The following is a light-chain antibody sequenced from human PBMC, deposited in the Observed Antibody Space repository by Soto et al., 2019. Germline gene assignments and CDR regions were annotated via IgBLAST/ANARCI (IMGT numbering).Light chain of an antibody. Sequence: DIQMTQSPSSLSASVGDRVTITCRASQAIRNDVGWYQQKPGKDPKRLIYVASSLQSGVPSRFSGSGSGTDFTLTIRSLQPEDFATYYCQQSHSIPLTFGQGTKVEIK. CDR3: QQSHSIPLT. CDR1: QAIRND. CDR2: VAS. J-gene: IGKJ1*01. V-gene: IGKV1-39*01.